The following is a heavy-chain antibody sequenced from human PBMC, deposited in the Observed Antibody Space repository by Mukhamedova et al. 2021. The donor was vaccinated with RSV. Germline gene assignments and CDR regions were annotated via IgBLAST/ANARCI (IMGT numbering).Heavy chain of an antibody. V-gene: IGHV4-31*01. CDR2: IYYSGST. D-gene: IGHD2-15*01. CDR3: ARLGPRYCSGGSCYYFDY. Sequence: GKGLEWIGYIYYSGSTHYNPSLKSLVTISVDTSKNQFSLKLTSVTAADTAVYFCARLGPRYCSGGSCYYFDYWGQGTLVTVSS. J-gene: IGHJ4*02.